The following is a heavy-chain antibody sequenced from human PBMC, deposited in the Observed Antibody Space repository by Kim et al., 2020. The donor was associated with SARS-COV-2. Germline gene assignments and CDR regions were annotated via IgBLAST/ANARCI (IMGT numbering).Heavy chain of an antibody. D-gene: IGHD5-12*01. Sequence: GGSLRLSCAASGFTFSNYAMSWVRQAPGKGLEWVSAISGGGGTTYYEDSVKGRFTISRDNAKNTLYLEMSSLRAEDTAQYYCARDPPSHPRGGNYWGQGT. V-gene: IGHV3-23*01. CDR1: GFTFSNYA. CDR2: ISGGGGTT. J-gene: IGHJ4*02. CDR3: ARDPPSHPRGGNY.